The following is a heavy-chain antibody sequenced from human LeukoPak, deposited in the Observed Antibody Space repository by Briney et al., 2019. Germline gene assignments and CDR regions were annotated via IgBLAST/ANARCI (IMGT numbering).Heavy chain of an antibody. CDR2: IRDDGSNK. D-gene: IGHD6-19*01. Sequence: PGGSLRLSCAASGFTFSSYGMHWVRQAPGKGLEWVAVIRDDGSNKYYADSVTGRFTISRDNSKNTLYLQMNSLRAEDTAVYYCAKGSGSGWSSRGHFDYRGQGTLVTVSS. J-gene: IGHJ4*02. CDR3: AKGSGSGWSSRGHFDY. CDR1: GFTFSSYG. V-gene: IGHV3-33*06.